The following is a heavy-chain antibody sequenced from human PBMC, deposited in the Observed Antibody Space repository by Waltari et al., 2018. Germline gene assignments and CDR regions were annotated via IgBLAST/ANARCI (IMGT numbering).Heavy chain of an antibody. CDR1: GFTVSDTY. CDR3: ARVTVVARVSDVFDV. J-gene: IGHJ3*01. D-gene: IGHD6-6*01. Sequence: EVQVVESGGDLIQPGGSLRLSCAASGFTVSDTYMTWVRQAPGKGLDWVATIFVTGNTHYADSVRGRSTISRDSSRNSVYLQMDNLRAKDTATYYCARVTVVARVSDVFDVWGQGTMITVSS. CDR2: IFVTGNT. V-gene: IGHV3-53*01.